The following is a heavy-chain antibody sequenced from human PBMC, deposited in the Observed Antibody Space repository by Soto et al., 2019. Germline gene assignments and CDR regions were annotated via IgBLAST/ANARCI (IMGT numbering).Heavy chain of an antibody. J-gene: IGHJ4*02. V-gene: IGHV3-23*01. Sequence: VQLLESGGGLVQPGGSLRLSCAASEFTFSNYVMSWVRQAPGKGLEWVSAISYGGGRTYYADSVKGRFTISRDNFKNTLYLQNKSLIAEDTAVYYCAKNPGYYYDSTGYHFDYWGQGTLVTVSS. CDR3: AKNPGYYYDSTGYHFDY. D-gene: IGHD3-22*01. CDR2: ISYGGGRT. CDR1: EFTFSNYV.